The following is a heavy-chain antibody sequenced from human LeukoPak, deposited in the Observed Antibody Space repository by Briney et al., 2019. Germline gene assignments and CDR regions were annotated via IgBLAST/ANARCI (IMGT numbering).Heavy chain of an antibody. J-gene: IGHJ4*02. CDR2: IIPIFGTA. CDR1: GGTFSSYA. Sequence: GASVKVSCKASGGTFSSYAISWVRQAPGQGLEWMGGIIPIFGTANYAQKFQGRVTITADKSTSTAYMELSSLRSEDTAVYYCARVGCSGGSCYFYYFDYWGQGTLVTVSS. CDR3: ARVGCSGGSCYFYYFDY. V-gene: IGHV1-69*06. D-gene: IGHD2-15*01.